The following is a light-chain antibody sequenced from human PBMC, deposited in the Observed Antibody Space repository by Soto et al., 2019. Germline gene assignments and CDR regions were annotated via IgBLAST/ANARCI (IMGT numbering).Light chain of an antibody. CDR3: QQADSFPFT. CDR1: QDIGTW. V-gene: IGKV1-12*01. J-gene: IGKJ3*01. Sequence: DIQLTQSPSSVSASVGDRVTITCRASQDIGTWLAWYQQKPGKAPKLLIYVASNLQSGVPSRFSGAGSGTEFNLTITSLHPEDFATYHCQQADSFPFTFGPGTKVDFK. CDR2: VAS.